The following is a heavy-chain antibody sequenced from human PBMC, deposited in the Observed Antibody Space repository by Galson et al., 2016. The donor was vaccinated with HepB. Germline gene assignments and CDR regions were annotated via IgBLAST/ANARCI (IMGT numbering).Heavy chain of an antibody. V-gene: IGHV3-30*04. CDR1: GFSFSNFA. CDR3: ARDSIAGAPDYFDV. D-gene: IGHD1-26*01. Sequence: SLRLSCAASGFSFSNFALHWVRQAPGKGLEWVAVISPHDGTIKIYTDSVKGRFTISRDNSRNTLYLQLNSLRAEDAAVYYCARDSIAGAPDYFDVWGQGTLVTVSS. CDR2: ISPHDGTIK. J-gene: IGHJ4*02.